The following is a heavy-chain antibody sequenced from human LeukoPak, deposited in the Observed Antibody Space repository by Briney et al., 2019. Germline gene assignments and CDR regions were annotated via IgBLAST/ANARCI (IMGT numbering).Heavy chain of an antibody. D-gene: IGHD5-24*01. J-gene: IGHJ4*02. V-gene: IGHV1-18*01. CDR3: ARAVEMATIKEFNY. Sequence: ASVKVSRKASGYTFSIYGFSWVRQAPGQGLEWMGWISAYNGNTNYAQKFQGRVTITADESTNTAYMELSSLRSEDTAVYYCARAVEMATIKEFNYWGQGTLVTVSS. CDR1: GYTFSIYG. CDR2: ISAYNGNT.